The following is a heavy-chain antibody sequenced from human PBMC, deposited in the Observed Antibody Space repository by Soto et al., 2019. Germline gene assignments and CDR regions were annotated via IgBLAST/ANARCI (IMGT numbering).Heavy chain of an antibody. CDR1: GYSFTVYG. D-gene: IGHD3-10*01. J-gene: IGHJ5*02. V-gene: IGHV1-18*01. CDR2: MSTYTGDT. Sequence: QVRLVQSGAEVKRPGASVKVSCKTYGYSFTVYGISWVRQAPGQGLEWMGWMSTYTGDTNYARKFRGRVTMTTDISASTAPMEFGSLTSDGPAVYYCARDPGGATGFDPWGQGTPVIVST. CDR3: ARDPGGATGFDP.